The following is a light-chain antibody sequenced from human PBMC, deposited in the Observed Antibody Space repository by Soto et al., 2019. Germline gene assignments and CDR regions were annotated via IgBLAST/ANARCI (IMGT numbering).Light chain of an antibody. V-gene: IGKV1-39*01. CDR1: QSISSS. J-gene: IGKJ5*01. CDR2: GVS. CDR3: QQSYTAPSIT. Sequence: DIQMTQSPSSLSASVGDKVTITCRASQSISSSLNWYQQKSGKAPNLLIYGVSRLQGGVPSRFRGSGSGTDFTLSISSLQPEDFATYHCQQSYTAPSITFGQGTRLEIK.